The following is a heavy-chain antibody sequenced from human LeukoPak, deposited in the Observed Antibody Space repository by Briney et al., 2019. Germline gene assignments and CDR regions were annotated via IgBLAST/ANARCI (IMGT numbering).Heavy chain of an antibody. CDR1: GFTFSSYS. Sequence: QPGGSLRLSCAASGFTFSSYSMTWVRQAPGKGLEWVSYISSSSSTIYYADSVKGRFTISRDNAKNSLYLQMNSLRAEDTAVYYCARSGSSSWYKHWGQGTLVTVSS. V-gene: IGHV3-48*01. CDR2: ISSSSSTI. CDR3: ARSGSSSWYKH. D-gene: IGHD6-13*01. J-gene: IGHJ1*01.